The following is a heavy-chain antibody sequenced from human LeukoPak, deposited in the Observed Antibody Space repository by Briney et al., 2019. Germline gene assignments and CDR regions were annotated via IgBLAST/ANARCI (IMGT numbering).Heavy chain of an antibody. V-gene: IGHV1-69*13. CDR1: GGTFSSYA. CDR2: IIPIFGTA. D-gene: IGHD3-9*01. CDR3: AREPRNYDILTGYMHYFDY. Sequence: SVKVSCKASGGTFSSYAISWVRQAPGQGLEWMGGIIPIFGTANYAQKFQGRVTITADESTSTAYMELSSLRSEDMAVYYCAREPRNYDILTGYMHYFDYWGQGTLVTVSS. J-gene: IGHJ4*02.